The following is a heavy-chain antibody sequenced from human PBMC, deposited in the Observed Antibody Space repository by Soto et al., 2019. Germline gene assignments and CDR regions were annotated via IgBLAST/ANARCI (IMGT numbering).Heavy chain of an antibody. D-gene: IGHD3-22*01. V-gene: IGHV4-39*01. Sequence: SATLSLTCTVSGGSIRSATSYWNWILQPPWRSLEWIVTIFHNGNSYSNPSLQSRFSISVDTAKNQCSLKLSSVNAADTAVYYCARLDHHYASSGYCTDPFDNWGQWTMVTVSS. J-gene: IGHJ3*02. CDR2: IFHNGNS. CDR1: GGSIRSATSY. CDR3: ARLDHHYASSGYCTDPFDN.